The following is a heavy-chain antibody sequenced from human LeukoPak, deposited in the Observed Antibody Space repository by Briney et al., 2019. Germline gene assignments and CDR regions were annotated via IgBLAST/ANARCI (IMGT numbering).Heavy chain of an antibody. CDR3: ARGDCSGGSCYLIS. Sequence: ASVKVSCKASGYTFTSYDINWVRPATGQGLDWMGWMNPNSGNTGYAQKFQGRVTMTRNTSIRTAYMELSSLRSEDTAVYYCARGDCSGGSCYLISWGQGTMVTVSS. CDR1: GYTFTSYD. V-gene: IGHV1-8*01. CDR2: MNPNSGNT. J-gene: IGHJ3*01. D-gene: IGHD2-15*01.